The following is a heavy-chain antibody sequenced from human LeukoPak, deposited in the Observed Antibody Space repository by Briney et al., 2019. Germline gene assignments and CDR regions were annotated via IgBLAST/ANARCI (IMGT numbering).Heavy chain of an antibody. CDR3: ARAYVEMATIPSYYFDY. Sequence: GASVKVSCKASGGTFSSYAISWVRQAPGQGLEWMGGIIPIFGTANYAQKFQGRVTITADESTSTAYMELSSLRSEDTAVYYSARAYVEMATIPSYYFDYWGQGTLVTVSS. V-gene: IGHV1-69*13. CDR1: GGTFSSYA. D-gene: IGHD5-24*01. J-gene: IGHJ4*02. CDR2: IIPIFGTA.